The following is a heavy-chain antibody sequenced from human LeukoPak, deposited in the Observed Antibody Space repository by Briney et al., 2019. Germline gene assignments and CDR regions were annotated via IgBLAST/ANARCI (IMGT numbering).Heavy chain of an antibody. Sequence: PGGSLRLSCAASGFTFSSYSMNWVRQAPGKGLEWVSSISSSSSYIYYADSVKGRFTISRDNAKNSLYLQMNSLRAEDTAVYYCARDYEMATMPFDYWGQGTLVTVSS. J-gene: IGHJ4*02. V-gene: IGHV3-21*01. D-gene: IGHD5-24*01. CDR2: ISSSSSYI. CDR1: GFTFSSYS. CDR3: ARDYEMATMPFDY.